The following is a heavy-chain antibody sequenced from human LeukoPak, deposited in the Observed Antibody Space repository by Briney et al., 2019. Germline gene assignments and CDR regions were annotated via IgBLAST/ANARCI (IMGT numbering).Heavy chain of an antibody. CDR1: GYTFTSYD. D-gene: IGHD2-2*01. J-gene: IGHJ6*03. CDR3: ARGRKYQLPPWSPYYYYYMDV. Sequence: GASVKVSCKASGYTFTSYDINWVRQATGQGLEWMGWMNPNSGNTGYAQKFQGRVTITRNTSISTAYMELSSLRSEDTAVYYCARGRKYQLPPWSPYYYYYMDVWGKGTTVTVSS. CDR2: MNPNSGNT. V-gene: IGHV1-8*03.